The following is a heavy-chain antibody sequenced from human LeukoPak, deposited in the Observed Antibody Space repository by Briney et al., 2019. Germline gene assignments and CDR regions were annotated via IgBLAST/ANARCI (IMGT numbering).Heavy chain of an antibody. CDR1: GGSISSSNYY. CDR3: ARLEMMDYGDYDNFDY. V-gene: IGHV4-39*01. Sequence: KTSETLSLTCTVSGGSISSSNYYWGWIRQPPGKGLDWIGSLYYSGTTYYNPSLKSRVTISVDTSKNQFSLKLTSVTAADTAVYYCARLEMMDYGDYDNFDYWGQGTLVTVSS. D-gene: IGHD4-17*01. J-gene: IGHJ4*02. CDR2: LYYSGTT.